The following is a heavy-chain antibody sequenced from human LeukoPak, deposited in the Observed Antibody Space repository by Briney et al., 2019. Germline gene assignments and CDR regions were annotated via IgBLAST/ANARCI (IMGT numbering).Heavy chain of an antibody. D-gene: IGHD3-16*02. CDR1: GYTFTGYY. CDR2: INPNSGGT. J-gene: IGHJ3*01. V-gene: IGHV1-2*06. Sequence: GASVKLSCKASGYTFTGYYMHRVRQAPGQGLEWMGRINPNSGGTNYAQKFQGRVTMTRDPYISTAYMELSRLRSDDTAVYYCASVKITFGGVIARWLWGQGTMVTVSS. CDR3: ASVKITFGGVIARWL.